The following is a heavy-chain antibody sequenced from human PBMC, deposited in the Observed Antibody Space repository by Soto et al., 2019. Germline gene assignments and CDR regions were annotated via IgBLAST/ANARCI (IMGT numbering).Heavy chain of an antibody. CDR3: AKDHDEDFGYDLDYFNH. Sequence: EVQLVESGGDLVQPGRSLRLSCAASGFSFDDYAMHWVRQVPGKGLEWVSGISWEGGSIGYADSVKGRFTISRDNAKNSLYLEMNSLRSEDTALYYCAKDHDEDFGYDLDYFNHWGQGTLVTVSS. CDR2: ISWEGGSI. J-gene: IGHJ4*02. D-gene: IGHD5-12*01. V-gene: IGHV3-9*01. CDR1: GFSFDDYA.